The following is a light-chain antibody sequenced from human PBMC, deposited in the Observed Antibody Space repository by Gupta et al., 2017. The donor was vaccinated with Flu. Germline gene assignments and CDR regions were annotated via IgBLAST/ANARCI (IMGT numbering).Light chain of an antibody. Sequence: ATLTCTGNSNNVGNKGAAWLQQHQGQPPKVLSDRNNNRPSGISERFSASRSGNTASLTITGLQPEDEADYYCSAGDSSLNEAVFGGGTKVTVL. J-gene: IGLJ3*02. CDR2: RNN. CDR1: SNNVGNKG. V-gene: IGLV10-54*04. CDR3: SAGDSSLNEAV.